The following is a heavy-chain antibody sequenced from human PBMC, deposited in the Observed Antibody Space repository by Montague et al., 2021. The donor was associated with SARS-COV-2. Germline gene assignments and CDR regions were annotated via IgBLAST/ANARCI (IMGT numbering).Heavy chain of an antibody. D-gene: IGHD3-16*02. V-gene: IGHV4-39*02. CDR1: GGSISSGSYY. J-gene: IGHJ4*02. CDR2: IYTSGST. CDR3: ARDGSIRIFGVVVVIGYFDY. Sequence: SETLSLTCTVSGGSISSGSYYWSWIRQPPGKGLEWIGRIYTSGSTYYNPSLKSRVTISVDTSKNQFSLKLSSVTAADTAVYYCARDGSIRIFGVVVVIGYFDYWGQGTLVTVSS.